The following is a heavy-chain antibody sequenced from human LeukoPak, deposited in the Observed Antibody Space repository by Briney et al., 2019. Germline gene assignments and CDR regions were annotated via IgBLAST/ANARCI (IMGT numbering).Heavy chain of an antibody. J-gene: IGHJ4*02. CDR3: VKDRWIDY. CDR1: GFSFRSYA. Sequence: PGGSLRLSCLVSGFSFRSYAMHWVRQAPGKGLEYVSSISSEGATTYYTDSVKGRFTTSRDNSKNMLYLQMSSLRTEDTVIYYCVKDRWIDYWGQGARVTVSS. CDR2: ISSEGATT. V-gene: IGHV3-64D*06. D-gene: IGHD1-1*01.